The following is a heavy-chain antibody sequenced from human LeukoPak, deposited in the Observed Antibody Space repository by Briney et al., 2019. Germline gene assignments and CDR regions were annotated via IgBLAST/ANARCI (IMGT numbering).Heavy chain of an antibody. V-gene: IGHV3-7*01. CDR2: IKQDGSKK. J-gene: IGHJ4*02. Sequence: GGSLRLSCAASGFTFSNYWLSWVRQAPGKGLEWVAGIKQDGSKKYYVDSVEGRFTISRDNAKNPLYLQMNSLPPENTAVYYWPRGILTTGTAFDNWGPGTLIIVSS. D-gene: IGHD1-14*01. CDR1: GFTFSNYW. CDR3: PRGILTTGTAFDN.